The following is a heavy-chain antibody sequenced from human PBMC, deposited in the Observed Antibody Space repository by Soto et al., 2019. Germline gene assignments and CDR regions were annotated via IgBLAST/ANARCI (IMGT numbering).Heavy chain of an antibody. V-gene: IGHV3-30-3*01. D-gene: IGHD6-25*01. J-gene: IGHJ5*02. CDR2: ISYDGSNK. CDR1: GFTFSSYA. Sequence: QVQLVESGGGVVQPGRSLRLSCAASGFTFSSYAMHWVRQAPGKGLEWVAVISYDGSNKYYADSVKGRFTISRDNSKNTLYLQMNSLRAEDTAVYYCARGKSEQRGWFDPWGQGTLVTVSS. CDR3: ARGKSEQRGWFDP.